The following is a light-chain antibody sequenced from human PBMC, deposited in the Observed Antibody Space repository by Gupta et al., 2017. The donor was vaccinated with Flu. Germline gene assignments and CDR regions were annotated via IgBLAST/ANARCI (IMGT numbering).Light chain of an antibody. CDR3: QQYHSLPFT. V-gene: IGKV1-33*01. CDR1: QDISNY. J-gene: IGKJ4*01. CDR2: DVS. Sequence: DVQMTQSPSSLSASVGDRVTITCQASQDISNYLNWYQQKPGKAPKLLIYDVSKLEAGVPSRFSGRESETDFTLTIISLQPEDFATYYCQQYHSLPFTFGGGTKVDIK.